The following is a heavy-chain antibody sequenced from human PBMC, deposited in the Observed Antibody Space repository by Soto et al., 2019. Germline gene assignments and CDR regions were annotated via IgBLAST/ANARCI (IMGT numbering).Heavy chain of an antibody. CDR3: ARDMRWFGELSRAFDI. J-gene: IGHJ3*02. CDR1: GFTFSSYA. V-gene: IGHV3-21*01. Sequence: GGSLRLSCAASGFTFSSYAMSWVRQAPGKGLEWVSCISTSSTYIYYADSVKGRFTISRDNSKNTLYLQMNSLRAEDTAVYYCARDMRWFGELSRAFDIWGQGTMVTVSS. D-gene: IGHD3-10*01. CDR2: ISTSSTYI.